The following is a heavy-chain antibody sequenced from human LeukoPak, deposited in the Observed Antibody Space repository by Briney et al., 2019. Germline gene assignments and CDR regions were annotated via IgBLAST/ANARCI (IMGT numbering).Heavy chain of an antibody. V-gene: IGHV3-30-3*01. D-gene: IGHD5-18*01. CDR3: ARRYSYGYAHYGMDV. CDR2: ISYDGSNK. Sequence: GGSLRLSCAAPGFTFSSYAMHWVRQAPGKGLEWVAVISYDGSNKYYADSVKGRFTISRDNSKNTLYLQMNSLRAEDTAVYYCARRYSYGYAHYGMDVWGQGTTVTVSS. J-gene: IGHJ6*02. CDR1: GFTFSSYA.